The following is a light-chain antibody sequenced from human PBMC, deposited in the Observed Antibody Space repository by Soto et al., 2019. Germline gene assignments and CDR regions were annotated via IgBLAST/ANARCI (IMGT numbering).Light chain of an antibody. CDR1: QDISNY. V-gene: IGKV1-16*01. CDR3: QYYNTFSGT. Sequence: DIQMTQSQYSLSASVGDRVTITVQASQDISNYLNWYQQKPGKAPKLLIYAASTLQTGVPSRFSGSGSGTEFALTISSLQPDDFATYYCQYYNTFSGTFGQGTKVDI. CDR2: AAS. J-gene: IGKJ1*01.